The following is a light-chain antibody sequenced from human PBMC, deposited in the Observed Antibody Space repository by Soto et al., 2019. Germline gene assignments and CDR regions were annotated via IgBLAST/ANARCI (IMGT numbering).Light chain of an antibody. CDR1: SSNIGATYD. CDR2: GNS. V-gene: IGLV1-40*01. Sequence: QSVLTQPPSVSGAPGQRVTISCTGSSSNIGATYDVQWYQQLPGTAPKLLIYGNSNRPSGVPDRFSGSKSGTSASLAITGLQADDEADYYCQPYDSSLSAHYVFGTGTKLTAL. CDR3: QPYDSSLSAHYV. J-gene: IGLJ1*01.